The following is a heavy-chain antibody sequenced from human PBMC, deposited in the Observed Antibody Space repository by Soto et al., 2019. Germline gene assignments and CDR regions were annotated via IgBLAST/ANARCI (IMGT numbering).Heavy chain of an antibody. V-gene: IGHV4-34*01. CDR1: GGSFSGYY. CDR3: ARGDLGGYDLWSGYYSYYFDY. J-gene: IGHJ4*02. D-gene: IGHD3-3*01. CDR2: INHSGST. Sequence: LSLTCAVYGGSFSGYYWSWIRQPPGKGLEWIGEINHSGSTNYNPSLKSRVTISVDTSKNQFSLKLSSVTAADTAVYYCARGDLGGYDLWSGYYSYYFDYWGQGTLVTVSS.